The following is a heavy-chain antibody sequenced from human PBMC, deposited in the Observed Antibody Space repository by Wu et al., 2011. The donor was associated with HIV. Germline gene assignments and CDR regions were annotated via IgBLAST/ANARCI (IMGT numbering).Heavy chain of an antibody. CDR3: ARGGGELYYYYYYMDV. Sequence: QVQLVQSGAGVKKPGSSVKVSCKASGGTFSSYAINWVRQAPGQGLEWMGGIIPIFDTANYAQKFQGRVTITADKSTSTAYMEVSSLRSEDTAVYYCARGGGELYYYYYYMDVWGKGTTVTVSS. CDR2: IIPIFDTA. D-gene: IGHD1-1*01. V-gene: IGHV1-69*14. CDR1: GGTFSSYA. J-gene: IGHJ6*03.